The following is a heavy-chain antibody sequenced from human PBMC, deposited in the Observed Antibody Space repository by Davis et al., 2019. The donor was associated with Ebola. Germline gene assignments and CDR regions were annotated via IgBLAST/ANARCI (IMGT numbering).Heavy chain of an antibody. CDR1: GGSFSDYY. V-gene: IGHV4-34*01. D-gene: IGHD3-10*01. Sequence: GSLRLSCAVYGGSFSDYYWSWIRQSPGKGLEWIGEINQRGKTFYDPSLKSRATLSIDTSKNQFSLTLTSVTAADTAVYFCASHYRLPFDYWGQGTLVTVSS. CDR3: ASHYRLPFDY. CDR2: INQRGKT. J-gene: IGHJ4*02.